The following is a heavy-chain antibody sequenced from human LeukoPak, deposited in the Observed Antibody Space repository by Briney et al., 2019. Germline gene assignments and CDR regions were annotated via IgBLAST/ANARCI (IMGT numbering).Heavy chain of an antibody. J-gene: IGHJ4*02. CDR1: GGSISSGGYY. CDR2: IYYSGST. D-gene: IGHD3-9*01. Sequence: SQTLSLTCTISGGSISSGGYYWSWIRQHPGKGLEWIGYIYYSGSTYYNPSLKSRVTISVDTSKNQFSLKLSSVTAADTAVYYCARGEPGYFFDYWGQGTLVTVSS. CDR3: ARGEPGYFFDY. V-gene: IGHV4-31*03.